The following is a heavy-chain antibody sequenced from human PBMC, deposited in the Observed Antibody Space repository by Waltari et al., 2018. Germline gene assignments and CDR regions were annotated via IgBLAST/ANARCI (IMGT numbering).Heavy chain of an antibody. D-gene: IGHD2-2*01. V-gene: IGHV4-4*07. CDR3: ARGTLGYCSSTSCSDAFDI. CDR2: IYTSGST. Sequence: QVQLQESGPGLVKPSETLSLTCTVSGGSISSYYWSWIRQPAGKGLEWIGRIYTSGSTNYNPSLKSRVTMSVDTSKNQFSLKLSSVTAADTAVYYCARGTLGYCSSTSCSDAFDIWGQGTMVTVSS. CDR1: GGSISSYY. J-gene: IGHJ3*02.